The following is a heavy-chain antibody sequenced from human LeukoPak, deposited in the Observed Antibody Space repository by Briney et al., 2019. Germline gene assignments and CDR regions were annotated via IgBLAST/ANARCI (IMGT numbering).Heavy chain of an antibody. D-gene: IGHD3-3*01. Sequence: ASETLSLTCTVSGGSISSYYWSWIRQPPGKGLEWIGYIYYSGSTNYNPSLKSRVTISVDTSKNQFSLKLTSVTAADTAVYYCARGVPEYYDFWSGYFYYFDYWGQGTLVTVSS. J-gene: IGHJ4*02. V-gene: IGHV4-59*01. CDR1: GGSISSYY. CDR2: IYYSGST. CDR3: ARGVPEYYDFWSGYFYYFDY.